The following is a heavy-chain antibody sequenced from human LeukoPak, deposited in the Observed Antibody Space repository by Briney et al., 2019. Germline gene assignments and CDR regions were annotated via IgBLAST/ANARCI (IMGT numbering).Heavy chain of an antibody. CDR1: GGSFSGYY. Sequence: SETLSLTCAVYGGSFSGYYWSWIRQPPGKGLEWIGEINHSGSTNYNPSPKSRVTISVDTSKNQFSLKLSSVTAADTAVYYCARGPSVADSPPFDYWGQGTLVTVSS. CDR3: ARGPSVADSPPFDY. CDR2: INHSGST. J-gene: IGHJ4*02. D-gene: IGHD6-19*01. V-gene: IGHV4-34*01.